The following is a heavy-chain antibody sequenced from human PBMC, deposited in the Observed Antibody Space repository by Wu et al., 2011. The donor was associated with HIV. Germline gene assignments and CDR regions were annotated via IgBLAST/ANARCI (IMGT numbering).Heavy chain of an antibody. V-gene: IGHV1-69*05. CDR1: GGTFSSYA. J-gene: IGHJ4*02. CDR2: IIPIFGTA. CDR3: ARSPTVSGNFPFDY. Sequence: QVQLVAGLGREVKKPGSSVKVSCKASGGTFSSYAISWVRQAPGQGLEWMGGIIPIFGTANYAQKFQGRVTITTDESTSTAYMELSSLRSEDTAVYYCARSPTVSGNFPFDYWGQGTLVTVSS. D-gene: IGHD1-26*01.